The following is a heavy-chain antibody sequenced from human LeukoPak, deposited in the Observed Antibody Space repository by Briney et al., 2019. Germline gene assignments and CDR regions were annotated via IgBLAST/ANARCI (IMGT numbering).Heavy chain of an antibody. Sequence: ASVKVSCKASGYTFTTYEINWVRQATGQGLEWMGWMNPDSGDTAYAQKFQGRITMTRSTSISTAYMELSSLRSADTAVYYCARGVYIAAAQYGYWGQGTLVTVSS. CDR3: ARGVYIAAAQYGY. D-gene: IGHD6-13*01. J-gene: IGHJ4*02. CDR1: GYTFTTYE. CDR2: MNPDSGDT. V-gene: IGHV1-8*01.